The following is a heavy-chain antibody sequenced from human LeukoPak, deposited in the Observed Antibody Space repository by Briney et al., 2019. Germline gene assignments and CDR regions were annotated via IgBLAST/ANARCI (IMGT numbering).Heavy chain of an antibody. CDR2: MNPNSGNT. CDR3: AREGLDY. J-gene: IGHJ4*02. Sequence: ASVKVSCKASGYTFTSYDINWVRQATGQGLEWMGYMNPNSGNTGYAQKFQDRVTITSDTSISTAYMELSSLRSDDTAVYYCAREGLDYWGQGTLVTVSS. V-gene: IGHV1-8*03. CDR1: GYTFTSYD.